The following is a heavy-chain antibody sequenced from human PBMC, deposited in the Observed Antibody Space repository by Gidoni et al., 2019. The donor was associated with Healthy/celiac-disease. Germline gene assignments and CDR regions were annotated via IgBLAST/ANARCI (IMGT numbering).Heavy chain of an antibody. Sequence: VQLVESWGGVVQPGRSLRPSGAASGFTVSSYGMHWVRQAPGQGLEWLAVRLYYGSKKYYAQSVKGRFTISRDNSKNTLYLPMNRLRAEDTAVYYCAKDQSYDSSGYSLGDYWGQGTLVTVSS. CDR1: GFTVSSYG. J-gene: IGHJ4*02. CDR2: RLYYGSKK. D-gene: IGHD3-22*01. V-gene: IGHV3-30*18. CDR3: AKDQSYDSSGYSLGDY.